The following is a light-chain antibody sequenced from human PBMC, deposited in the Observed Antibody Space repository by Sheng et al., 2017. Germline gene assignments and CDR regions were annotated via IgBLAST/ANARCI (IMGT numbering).Light chain of an antibody. V-gene: IGKV3-11*01. CDR1: QSVNTN. CDR3: QQRGNWPLT. J-gene: IGKJ4*01. CDR2: DAS. Sequence: DIVLTQSPATLSLSPGERAILSCRASQSVNTNLAWYQQKPGQTPRLVIYDASKRATDIPARFSGSGSGTDFTLTISSLESEDFVLYYCQQRGNWPLTFGGGTKVEIK.